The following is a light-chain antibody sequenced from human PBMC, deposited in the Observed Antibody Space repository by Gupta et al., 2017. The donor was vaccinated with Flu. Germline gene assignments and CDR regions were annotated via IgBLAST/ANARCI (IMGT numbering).Light chain of an antibody. CDR2: GAS. Sequence: GNKVTITCRARETINTYLIWYQQKPGRAPKLLIYGASTLQSWVPSRFSGSGSGTSFTLTISSLQPEDFATYYFQKTYGSPQATFGEVT. CDR3: QKTYGSPQAT. CDR1: ETINTY. J-gene: IGKJ2*01. V-gene: IGKV1-39*01.